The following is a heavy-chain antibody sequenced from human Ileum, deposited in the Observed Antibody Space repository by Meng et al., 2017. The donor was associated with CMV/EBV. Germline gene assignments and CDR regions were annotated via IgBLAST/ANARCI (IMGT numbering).Heavy chain of an antibody. CDR1: YSFTTYD. Sequence: YSFTTYDSSWVRQATGQGLEWMGWMNPNSGDTAFAQKFQGRVTMTRNTSISTAYMELSSLTSEDTAIYYCSRGLHYYDTSGYYRAGYWGQGTLVTVSS. V-gene: IGHV1-8*01. D-gene: IGHD3-22*01. CDR2: MNPNSGDT. J-gene: IGHJ4*02. CDR3: SRGLHYYDTSGYYRAGY.